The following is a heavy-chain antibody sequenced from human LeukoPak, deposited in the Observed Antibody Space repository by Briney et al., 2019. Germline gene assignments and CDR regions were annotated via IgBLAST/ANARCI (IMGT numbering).Heavy chain of an antibody. CDR3: AKDIPAGGELELGVDY. CDR1: GFTFDDYA. CDR2: VSGDGGST. V-gene: IGHV3-43*02. J-gene: IGHJ4*02. D-gene: IGHD1-7*01. Sequence: PGGSLRLSCAASGFTFDDYAMHWVRQAPGKGLDWVSLVSGDGGSTYYADSVKGRFTIYRDNSKNSLYLQMNSLRTEDTALYYCAKDIPAGGELELGVDYWGQGTLVTVSS.